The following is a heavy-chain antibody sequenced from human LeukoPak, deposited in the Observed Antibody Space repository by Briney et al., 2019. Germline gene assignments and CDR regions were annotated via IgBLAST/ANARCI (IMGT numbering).Heavy chain of an antibody. CDR1: GGSFSGYY. J-gene: IGHJ4*02. CDR2: INHSGST. CDR3: ASRIAVAGPFDY. D-gene: IGHD6-19*01. V-gene: IGHV4-34*01. Sequence: SETLSLTCAVYGGSFSGYYWSWIRQPPGKGLEWIGEINHSGSTNYNPSLKSRVTISVDTSKNQFSLKLSSVTAADTAVYYCASRIAVAGPFDYWGQGTLVTVSS.